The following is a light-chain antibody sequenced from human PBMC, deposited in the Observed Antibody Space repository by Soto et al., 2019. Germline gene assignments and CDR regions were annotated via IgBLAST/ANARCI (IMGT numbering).Light chain of an antibody. CDR3: QQSYTTPWT. Sequence: DIRMTQSPSSLSVSVGDGVTITCRASETINNYLNWYQQKPGRAPKLLIHAASTLQSGVPSRFSGSGSGTDFTLTISSLQPEDVATYSCQQSYTTPWTVGLGTRVEI. V-gene: IGKV1-39*01. J-gene: IGKJ1*01. CDR1: ETINNY. CDR2: AAS.